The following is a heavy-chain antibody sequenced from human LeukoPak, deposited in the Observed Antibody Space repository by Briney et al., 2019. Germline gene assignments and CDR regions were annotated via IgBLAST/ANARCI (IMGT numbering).Heavy chain of an antibody. D-gene: IGHD4-23*01. CDR1: GFTFTSYG. CDR3: ARGVTLNDAFDI. CDR2: ISAYNGNT. Sequence: ASVKVSCKTSGFTFTSYGIDWVRQAPGQGLEWMGWISAYNGNTNYAQKLQGRVTMTTDTSTSTAYMELRSLRSDDTAVYYCARGVTLNDAFDIWGQGTMVTVSS. J-gene: IGHJ3*02. V-gene: IGHV1-18*01.